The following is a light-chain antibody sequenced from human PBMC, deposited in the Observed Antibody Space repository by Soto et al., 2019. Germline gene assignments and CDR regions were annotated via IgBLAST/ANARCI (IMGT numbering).Light chain of an antibody. CDR3: TSYTSNSTLV. V-gene: IGLV2-14*01. CDR1: SSDVGAYNY. J-gene: IGLJ1*01. Sequence: QSVLAQPASVSGSPGQSITISCTGTSSDVGAYNYVSWFQQHPGKAPTLIISEVSNRPSGVSNRFSGSKSGNAASLIISGLQAEDEADFYCTSYTSNSTLVFGTGTKVTVL. CDR2: EVS.